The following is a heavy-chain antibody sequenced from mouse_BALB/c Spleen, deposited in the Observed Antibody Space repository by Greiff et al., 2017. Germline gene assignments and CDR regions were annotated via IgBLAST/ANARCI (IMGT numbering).Heavy chain of an antibody. J-gene: IGHJ2*01. CDR2: ISSGGSYT. CDR1: GFTFSSYA. V-gene: IGHV5-9-4*01. D-gene: IGHD1-1*01. CDR3: ARGDGSSLYYFDY. Sequence: EVQGVESGGGLVKPGGSLKLSCAASGFTFSSYAMSWVRQSPEKRLEWVAEISSGGSYTYYPDTVTGRFTISRDNANNTLYLEMSSLRSEDTAMYYCARGDGSSLYYFDYWGQGTTLTVSS.